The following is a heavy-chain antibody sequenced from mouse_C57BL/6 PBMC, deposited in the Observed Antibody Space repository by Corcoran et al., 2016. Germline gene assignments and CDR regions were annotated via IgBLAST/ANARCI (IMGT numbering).Heavy chain of an antibody. CDR2: IYPRSGNT. CDR1: GYTFTSYG. CDR3: AGYYGSSPYAMDY. V-gene: IGHV1-81*01. Sequence: QVQLQQSGAELARPGASVKLSCKASGYTFTSYGISWVKQRTGQGLEWIGEIYPRSGNTYYNEKFKGKATLTADKSSSTAYMELRSLTSEDYAVYFCAGYYGSSPYAMDYWGQGTSVTVSS. J-gene: IGHJ4*01. D-gene: IGHD1-1*01.